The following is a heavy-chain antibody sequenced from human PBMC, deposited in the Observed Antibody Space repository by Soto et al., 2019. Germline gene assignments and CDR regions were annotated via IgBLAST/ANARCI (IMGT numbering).Heavy chain of an antibody. Sequence: QVQLLESGGGLVKPGESLRLSCAASGFTVSGYYMAWIRQPPGKGLEWISYXSXXXTDXXHADXXKGRFTISRDNAKXXXXXXXXXXXXXXXXXXXXXXXXXXXXXXIWGXGTMVTVSS. CDR3: XXXXXXXXXXI. J-gene: IGHJ3*02. CDR1: GFTVSGYY. CDR2: XSXXXTDX. V-gene: IGHV3-11*03.